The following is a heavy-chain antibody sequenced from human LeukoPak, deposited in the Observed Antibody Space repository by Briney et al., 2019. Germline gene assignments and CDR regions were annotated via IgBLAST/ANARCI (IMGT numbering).Heavy chain of an antibody. CDR2: INHSGST. D-gene: IGHD2-15*01. CDR3: ATQHIVVAVAATLRWSNWFDP. J-gene: IGHJ5*02. V-gene: IGHV4-34*01. CDR1: GGSFSGYY. Sequence: PSETLSLTCAVYGGSFSGYYWSWIRQPPGKGLEWFGEINHSGSTNYNPSLKSRVTISVDTSKNQFSLKLSSVTAADTAVYYCATQHIVVAVAATLRWSNWFDPWGQGTLVTVSS.